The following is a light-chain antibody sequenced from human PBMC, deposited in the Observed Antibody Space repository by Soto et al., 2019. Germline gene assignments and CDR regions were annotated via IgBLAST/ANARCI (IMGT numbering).Light chain of an antibody. Sequence: EIVLTQSPGTLSLSPGERATLSCRASQSVSSSYLAWYQQKPGQAPRLLIYGASSRATGIPDRFSGSGSGTDFTLTISRLEPEDFAVYYWQQYGSSPWTFGQGTKGEIK. V-gene: IGKV3-20*01. J-gene: IGKJ1*01. CDR3: QQYGSSPWT. CDR2: GAS. CDR1: QSVSSSY.